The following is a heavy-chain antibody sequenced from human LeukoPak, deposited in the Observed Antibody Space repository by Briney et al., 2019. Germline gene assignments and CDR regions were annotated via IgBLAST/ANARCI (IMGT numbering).Heavy chain of an antibody. Sequence: GGSLRLPCVASGFSFSRNAMNWLRQPPGKGLEWVSGVGGSNTDTSYADSVKGRFTISRDNSQNTVSLVMNNLRAEDTAIYYCATHDTMVGISWGQGTLVTVSS. CDR2: VGGSNTDT. D-gene: IGHD1-26*01. CDR1: GFSFSRNA. CDR3: ATHDTMVGIS. J-gene: IGHJ4*02. V-gene: IGHV3-23*01.